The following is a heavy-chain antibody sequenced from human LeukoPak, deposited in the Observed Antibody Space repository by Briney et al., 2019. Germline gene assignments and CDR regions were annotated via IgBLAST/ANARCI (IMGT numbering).Heavy chain of an antibody. Sequence: GGSLRLSCAASGFTFSSYSMNWVRQAPGKGLEWVSSISSSSSYIYYADSVKGRFTISRDNAKNSLYLQMNSLRAEDTAVYYCARDLGEYDYGDYGWFDPWGQGTLVTVSS. CDR2: ISSSSSYI. CDR1: GFTFSSYS. CDR3: ARDLGEYDYGDYGWFDP. V-gene: IGHV3-21*01. J-gene: IGHJ5*02. D-gene: IGHD4-17*01.